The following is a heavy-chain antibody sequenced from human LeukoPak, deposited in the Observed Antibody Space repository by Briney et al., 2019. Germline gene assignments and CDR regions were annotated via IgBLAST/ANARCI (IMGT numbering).Heavy chain of an antibody. Sequence: SETLSLTCTVSGGSISSYYWSWIRQPPGKGLEWIGYIYSSGSTNYDPSLKSRLTISVDASKNQFSLKLTSVTAADTAVYYCARAYYYGSGSYGLDYWGQGTLVTVSS. J-gene: IGHJ4*02. CDR1: GGSISSYY. CDR3: ARAYYYGSGSYGLDY. CDR2: IYSSGST. D-gene: IGHD3-10*01. V-gene: IGHV4-59*01.